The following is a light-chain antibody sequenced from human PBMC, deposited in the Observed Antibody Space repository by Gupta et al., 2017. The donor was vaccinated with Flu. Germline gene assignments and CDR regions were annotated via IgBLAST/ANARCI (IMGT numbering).Light chain of an antibody. CDR3: QQYGSSRT. CDR2: GAS. V-gene: IGKV3-20*01. Sequence: EIVLTQTQPTLFSSPGERATLSCRASQSVSSSYLAWYQQKPGQAPRLLIYGASSRATGIPDRFSGSGSGTDFTLTISRLEPEDFAVYYCQQYGSSRTFGEGTKVEIK. J-gene: IGKJ4*01. CDR1: QSVSSSY.